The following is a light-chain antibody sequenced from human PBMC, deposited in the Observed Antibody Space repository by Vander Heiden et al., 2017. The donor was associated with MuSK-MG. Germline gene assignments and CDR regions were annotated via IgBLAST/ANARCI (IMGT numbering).Light chain of an antibody. CDR2: GAS. CDR1: QSVSSN. V-gene: IGKV3-15*01. CDR3: RQYTKWKT. J-gene: IGKJ1*01. Sequence: ILMTQSPATLSVSPGEIATRSSRASQSVSSNLHRYPQKPGQAPRLLIYGASTRVPASPGRFSSSGSWTQFTRTIRSLQFADFAVYYCRQYTKWKTFGQGTKLEIK.